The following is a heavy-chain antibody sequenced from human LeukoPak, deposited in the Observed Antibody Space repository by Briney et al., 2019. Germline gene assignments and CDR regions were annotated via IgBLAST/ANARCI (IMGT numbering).Heavy chain of an antibody. V-gene: IGHV4-34*01. CDR3: ARVRGSYFLLDAFDI. J-gene: IGHJ3*02. CDR2: INHSGST. CDR1: GGSISSYY. D-gene: IGHD1-26*01. Sequence: SETLSLTCTVSGGSISSYYWSWIRQPPGKGLEWIGEINHSGSTNYNPSLKSRVTISVDTSKNQFSLKLSSVTAADTAVYYCARVRGSYFLLDAFDIWGQGTMVTVS.